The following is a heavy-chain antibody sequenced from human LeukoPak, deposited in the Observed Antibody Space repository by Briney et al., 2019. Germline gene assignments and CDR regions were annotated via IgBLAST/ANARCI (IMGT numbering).Heavy chain of an antibody. J-gene: IGHJ4*02. Sequence: SETLSLTCAVSGGSISSSNWWSWVRQPPGRGLEWIGEIYHSGSTNYNPSLKSRVTISVDKSKNQFSLKLSSVTGADTAVYYCARVGPSSGWPYYFDYWGQGTLVTVSS. CDR3: ARVGPSSGWPYYFDY. V-gene: IGHV4-4*02. CDR1: GGSISSSNW. CDR2: IYHSGST. D-gene: IGHD6-19*01.